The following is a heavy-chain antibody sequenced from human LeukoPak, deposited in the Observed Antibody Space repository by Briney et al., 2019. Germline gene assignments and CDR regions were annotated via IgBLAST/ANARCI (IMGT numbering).Heavy chain of an antibody. V-gene: IGHV3-23*01. CDR2: ISSSGGWT. CDR1: GFTFSSYA. Sequence: GGSLRLSCAASGFTFSSYAMSWVRQAPGKGLEWVSAISSSGGWTYYADSVKGRFTISRDNSKNTLYLQMNSLRAEDTAVYYCAKLYTSRWYNDYWGQGTLVTVSS. D-gene: IGHD6-13*01. J-gene: IGHJ4*02. CDR3: AKLYTSRWYNDY.